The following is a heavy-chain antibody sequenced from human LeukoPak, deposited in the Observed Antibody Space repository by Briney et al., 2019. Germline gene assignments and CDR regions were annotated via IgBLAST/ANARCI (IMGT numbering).Heavy chain of an antibody. V-gene: IGHV3-30*04. CDR3: ARDISGYGFDY. CDR1: GFTFSSYA. Sequence: PGGSLRLSCAASGFTFSSYAMHWVRQAPGKGLEWVAVISYDGSIKHFADSVKGRFTISRDNSKNTLYLQMNSLSADDTAVYYCARDISGYGFDYWGQGTLVTVSS. CDR2: ISYDGSIK. J-gene: IGHJ4*02. D-gene: IGHD3-22*01.